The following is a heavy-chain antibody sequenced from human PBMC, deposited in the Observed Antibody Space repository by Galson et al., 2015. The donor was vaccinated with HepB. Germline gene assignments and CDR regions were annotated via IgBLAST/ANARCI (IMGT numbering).Heavy chain of an antibody. Sequence: SLRLSCAASGFTFSSYNMNWVRQAPGKGPEWVSSIDSGGTNKYHAESMKGRFTISRDNARNSLYLQMNSLRAEDTAVYYCAREDDGEGFEFWGQGTMVTVSS. V-gene: IGHV3-21*01. CDR1: GFTFSSYN. CDR3: AREDDGEGFEF. J-gene: IGHJ3*01. CDR2: IDSGGTNK.